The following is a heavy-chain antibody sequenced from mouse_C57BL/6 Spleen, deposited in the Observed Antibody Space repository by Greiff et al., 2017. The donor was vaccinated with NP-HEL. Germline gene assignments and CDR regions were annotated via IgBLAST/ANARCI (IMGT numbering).Heavy chain of an antibody. D-gene: IGHD2-3*01. CDR1: GYAFSSSW. J-gene: IGHJ2*01. CDR3: EKFYDGDIDY. Sequence: VQLQQSGPELVKPGASVKISCKASGYAFSSSWMNWVKQRPGKGLEWIGRIYPGDGGTNYNGKFKGKATLTADKSSSTAYMQLSSLTSEDSAVYFGEKFYDGDIDYWGQGTTLTVSS. V-gene: IGHV1-82*01. CDR2: IYPGDGGT.